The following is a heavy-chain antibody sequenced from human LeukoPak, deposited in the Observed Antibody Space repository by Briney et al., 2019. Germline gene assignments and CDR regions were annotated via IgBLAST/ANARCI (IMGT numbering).Heavy chain of an antibody. D-gene: IGHD1-26*01. CDR3: ARVGVGATRGEFDY. CDR2: IYTSGST. J-gene: IGHJ4*02. V-gene: IGHV4-4*07. CDR1: GGSISSYY. Sequence: SETLSLTCTVSGGSISSYYWSWIRQPPGKGLEWIGRIYTSGSTNYNPSLKSRVTMSVDTSKNQFSLKLSSVTAADTAVYYCARVGVGATRGEFDYWGQGTLVTVSS.